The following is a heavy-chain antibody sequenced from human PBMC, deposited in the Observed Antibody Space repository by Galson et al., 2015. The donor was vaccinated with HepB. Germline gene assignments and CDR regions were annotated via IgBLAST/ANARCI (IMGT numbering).Heavy chain of an antibody. CDR1: GGSMSNSFHY. J-gene: IGHJ6*02. CDR3: ARDAGGVDV. D-gene: IGHD3-3*01. Sequence: SETLSLTCTVSGGSMSNSFHYWDWIRQPPGKGLEWIGSIKYTGSTYYNPSLKSRVTISVDTSKNQFSLKLSSVTAADTAVYYCARDAGGVDVWGQGTTVTVSS. CDR2: IKYTGST. V-gene: IGHV4-39*07.